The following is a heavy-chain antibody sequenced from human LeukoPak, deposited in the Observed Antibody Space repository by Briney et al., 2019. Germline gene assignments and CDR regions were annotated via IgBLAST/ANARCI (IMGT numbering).Heavy chain of an antibody. D-gene: IGHD6-19*01. CDR3: ASTLDSSGWYYFDY. Sequence: PSETLSLTCAVSGYSISSGYYWGWIRPPPGKGLEWIGSTYHSGSTYYNPSLKSRVTISVDTSKNQFSLKLSSVTPADTAVYYCASTLDSSGWYYFDYWGQGTLVTVSS. V-gene: IGHV4-38-2*01. J-gene: IGHJ4*02. CDR2: TYHSGST. CDR1: GYSISSGYY.